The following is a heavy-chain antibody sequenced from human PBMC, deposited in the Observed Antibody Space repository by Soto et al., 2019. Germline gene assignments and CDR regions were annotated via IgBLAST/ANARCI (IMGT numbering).Heavy chain of an antibody. V-gene: IGHV3-23*01. D-gene: IGHD3-22*01. CDR3: AKDVGTGNYYDSSGYSGAFDI. J-gene: IGHJ3*02. Sequence: GGSLRLSCAASGFTFRNCAMNWVRQAPWRGLEWVSTIRSSGSTYYADAVKGRFIISRDNSKNTLYLQMNSLRAEDTAVYYCAKDVGTGNYYDSSGYSGAFDIWGQGTMVTVSS. CDR2: IRSSGST. CDR1: GFTFRNCA.